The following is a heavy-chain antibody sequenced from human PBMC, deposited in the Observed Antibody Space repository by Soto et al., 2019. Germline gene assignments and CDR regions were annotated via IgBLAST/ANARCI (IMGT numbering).Heavy chain of an antibody. J-gene: IGHJ5*02. CDR2: IYFTGIT. CDR3: ERAPPYPKVNWFDL. CDR1: SGSLSSGGYY. Sequence: SETLSLTCTVSSGSLSSGGYYWNWIRQHPVKGLEWIGYIYFTGITYSTPSLKSRVTLSVETSKSQFSLELRSVTAADTAIYYCERAPPYPKVNWFDLWGTGVLVTVS. V-gene: IGHV4-31*03.